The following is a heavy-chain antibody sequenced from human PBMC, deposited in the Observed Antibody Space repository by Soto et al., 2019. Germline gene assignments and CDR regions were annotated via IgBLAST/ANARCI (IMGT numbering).Heavy chain of an antibody. CDR3: ARVDTAMIDY. CDR2: ISGSSSTE. V-gene: IGHV3-48*02. Sequence: VLLVESGGGLVPPGGSLRLSCAASGFTFRGYSMNWVRQAPGKGLERISYISGSSSTEYYADSVKGRFTISRDNARNSLYLQMNSLRDEDAAVYYCARVDTAMIDYWGQGTLVTVSS. J-gene: IGHJ4*02. CDR1: GFTFRGYS. D-gene: IGHD5-18*01.